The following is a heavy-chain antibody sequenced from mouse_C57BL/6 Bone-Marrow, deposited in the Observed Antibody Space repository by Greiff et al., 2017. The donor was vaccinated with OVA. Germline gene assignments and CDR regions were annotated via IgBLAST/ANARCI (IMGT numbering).Heavy chain of an antibody. CDR1: GYTFTSYG. CDR2: IYPRSGNT. J-gene: IGHJ3*01. Sequence: VQVVESGAELARPGASVKLSCKASGYTFTSYGISWVKQRTGQGLEWIGEIYPRSGNTYYNEKFKGKATLTADKSSSTAYMELRSLTSGDSAVYFCARSAYWGQGTLVTVSA. CDR3: ARSAY. V-gene: IGHV1-81*01.